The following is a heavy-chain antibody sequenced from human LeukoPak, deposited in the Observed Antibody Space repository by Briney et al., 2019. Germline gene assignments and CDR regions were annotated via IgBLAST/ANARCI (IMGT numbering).Heavy chain of an antibody. CDR2: FDPEDGET. CDR1: GYTLTELS. Sequence: ASVKVSCKVSGYTLTELSMHWVRQAPGKGLEWMGGFDPEDGETIYAQKFQGRVTMTEDTSTDTAYMELSSLRSEDTAVYYCATVSSGRYGGDYWGQGTLVTVSS. CDR3: ATVSSGRYGGDY. D-gene: IGHD6-19*01. J-gene: IGHJ4*02. V-gene: IGHV1-24*01.